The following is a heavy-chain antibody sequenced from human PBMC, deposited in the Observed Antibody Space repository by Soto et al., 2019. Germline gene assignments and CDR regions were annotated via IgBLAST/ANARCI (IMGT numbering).Heavy chain of an antibody. CDR1: GGSISSSSYY. J-gene: IGHJ4*02. CDR3: ARPSSSWSEFDY. CDR2: IYYSGST. Sequence: SETLSLTCTVSGGSISSSSYYWGWIRQPPGKGLEWIGSIYYSGSTYYNPSLKSRVTISVDTSKNQFSLKLSSVTAADTAVYYCARPSSSWSEFDYWGQGTLVTVSS. D-gene: IGHD6-13*01. V-gene: IGHV4-39*01.